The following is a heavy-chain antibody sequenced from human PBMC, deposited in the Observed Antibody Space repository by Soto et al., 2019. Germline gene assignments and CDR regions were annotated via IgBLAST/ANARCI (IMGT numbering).Heavy chain of an antibody. CDR2: ISSSLGHT. J-gene: IGHJ4*02. V-gene: IGHV3-11*03. D-gene: IGHD1-1*01. CDR3: AANWSFGLNF. CDR1: GFDFSYFH. Sequence: GGSLRLSCVASGFDFSYFHIIWVRQAPGKGLEWISYISSSLGHTDYAESVKGRFTISRDNAKSSVFLEMSDLRSDDTAVYYCAANWSFGLNFWGQGTLVTVSS.